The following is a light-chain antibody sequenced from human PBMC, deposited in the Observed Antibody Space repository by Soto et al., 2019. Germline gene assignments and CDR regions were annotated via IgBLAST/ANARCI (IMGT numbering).Light chain of an antibody. J-gene: IGKJ2*02. V-gene: IGKV1-33*01. CDR1: QDINNY. Sequence: DIQMTQSPSSLSASVGDSVTITCQASQDINNYLIWYQHKPGKAPKLLIYDASTLGTGVSSRFSGGGSGTHFTFTISSLQPEDIATYYCQQFDSGPCTFGQGTKLELK. CDR3: QQFDSGPCT. CDR2: DAS.